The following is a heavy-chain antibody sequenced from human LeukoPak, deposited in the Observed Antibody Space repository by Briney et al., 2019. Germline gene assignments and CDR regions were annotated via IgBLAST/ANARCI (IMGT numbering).Heavy chain of an antibody. J-gene: IGHJ4*02. CDR2: IKSKGDGETT. CDR3: TTDLGITMIRGVIVY. CDR1: GFGFTNAW. Sequence: KAGGPLRLSCAASGFGFTNAWMSWVRQAPGKGLEWVGRIKSKGDGETTDYAAPVKGRFTMSRDDAKATLYLQINSLITEDTAVYYCTTDLGITMIRGVIVYWGQGTLVTVSS. D-gene: IGHD3-10*01. V-gene: IGHV3-15*01.